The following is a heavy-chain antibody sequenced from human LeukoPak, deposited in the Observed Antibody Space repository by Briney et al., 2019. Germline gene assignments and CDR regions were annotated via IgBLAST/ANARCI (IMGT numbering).Heavy chain of an antibody. CDR3: ARGPQRYYFDY. J-gene: IGHJ4*02. Sequence: GGSLRLSCAASGFTFNNYAMSWVRQAPGKGLEWVSAISGRGGSTYYADSVKGRFTISRDNSKNTLYLQMNTLRAEDTAVYYCARGPQRYYFDYWGQGTLVTVSS. CDR2: ISGRGGST. CDR1: GFTFNNYA. V-gene: IGHV3-23*01. D-gene: IGHD5-24*01.